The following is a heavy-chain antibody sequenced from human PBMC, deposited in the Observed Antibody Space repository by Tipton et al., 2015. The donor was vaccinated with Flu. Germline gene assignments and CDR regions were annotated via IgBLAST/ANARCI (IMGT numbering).Heavy chain of an antibody. J-gene: IGHJ4*02. D-gene: IGHD3-22*01. Sequence: QLVQSGAEVKKPGASVTVSCKASGYNFTGYYMHWVRQAPGQGLEWMGWINPSSGGTDYAQKFQGRVTVTRDTSITTAYMELSSLRSDDTAVYYCARGPGDYDTSGYYDYWGQGTLVTVSS. CDR3: ARGPGDYDTSGYYDY. CDR2: INPSSGGT. V-gene: IGHV1-2*02. CDR1: GYNFTGYY.